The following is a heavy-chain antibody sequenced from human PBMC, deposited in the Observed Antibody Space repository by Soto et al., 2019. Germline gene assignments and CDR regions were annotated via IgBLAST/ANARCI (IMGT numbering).Heavy chain of an antibody. D-gene: IGHD6-19*01. J-gene: IGHJ4*02. Sequence: VQLVESGGGVVQPGRSLRLSCAASGFTFSDYAMHWVRQATGKGLEWVAVVSHDGRNTHYADSVKGRFTISRDSSKNTVALEMTSLRAEDTAVYYCAKGGRQWLVTSDFNFWGQGDLVTVSS. V-gene: IGHV3-30*18. CDR2: VSHDGRNT. CDR3: AKGGRQWLVTSDFNF. CDR1: GFTFSDYA.